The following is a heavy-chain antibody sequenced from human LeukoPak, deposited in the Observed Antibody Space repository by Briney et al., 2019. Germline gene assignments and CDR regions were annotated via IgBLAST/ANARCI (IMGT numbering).Heavy chain of an antibody. Sequence: SQTHSLPCAISGDSVSTSGVAWNRVRQSPSRGLEWLGRTYYTSKWNTDYAVSVNSRIVVNPDTSKNQFSLQLNSVTSEDTAVYYCARGRGSAFDVWGRDNGDRVSS. J-gene: IGHJ3*01. D-gene: IGHD3-10*01. V-gene: IGHV6-1*01. CDR3: ARGRGSAFDV. CDR1: GDSVSTSGVA. CDR2: TYYTSKWNT.